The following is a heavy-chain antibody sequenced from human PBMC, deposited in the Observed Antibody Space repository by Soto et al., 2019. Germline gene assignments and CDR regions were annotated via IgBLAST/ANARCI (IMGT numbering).Heavy chain of an antibody. D-gene: IGHD3-3*01. J-gene: IGHJ4*02. V-gene: IGHV3-11*06. CDR3: ARDDFWSGSDY. CDR2: ISSSSSYT. CDR1: GFTFSDYY. Sequence: QVQLVESGGGLVKPGGSLRLSCAASGFTFSDYYMSWIRQAPGKGLEWVSYISSSSSYTNYADSVKGRFTISRDNAKNSQYLQMNSLRAEDTAVYYCARDDFWSGSDYWGQGTLVTVSS.